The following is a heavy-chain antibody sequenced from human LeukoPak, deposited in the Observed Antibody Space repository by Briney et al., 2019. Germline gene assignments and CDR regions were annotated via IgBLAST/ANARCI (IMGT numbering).Heavy chain of an antibody. J-gene: IGHJ3*02. D-gene: IGHD6-6*01. Sequence: SETLSLTCTVSGGSISSYYWSWIRQPPGKGLEWIGYIYYSGSTNYNPSLKSRVTMSVDTSKNQFSLKLSSVTAADTAVYYCARDSTSRAYDIWGQGTVVTVSS. CDR3: ARDSTSRAYDI. CDR2: IYYSGST. CDR1: GGSISSYY. V-gene: IGHV4-59*12.